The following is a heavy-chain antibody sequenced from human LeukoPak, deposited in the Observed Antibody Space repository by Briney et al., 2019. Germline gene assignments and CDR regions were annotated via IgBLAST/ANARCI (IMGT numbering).Heavy chain of an antibody. J-gene: IGHJ5*02. V-gene: IGHV1-69*13. CDR1: GGTFISYA. CDR3: ARDSHCSSTSCYSKSYNWFDP. Sequence: GASVKVSCKASGGTFISYAISWVRQAPGQGLEWMGGIIPIFGTANYAQKFQGRVTITADESTSTAYMELSSLRSEDTAVYYCARDSHCSSTSCYSKSYNWFDPRGQGTLVTVSS. CDR2: IIPIFGTA. D-gene: IGHD2-2*01.